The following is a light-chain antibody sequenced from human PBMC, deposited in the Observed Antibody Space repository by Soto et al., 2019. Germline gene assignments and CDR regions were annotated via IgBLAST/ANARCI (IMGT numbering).Light chain of an antibody. CDR1: QSVSSSY. CDR2: DAS. J-gene: IGKJ4*01. CDR3: QQRSNWPPT. Sequence: EIVLTQYPGTLSLSPGERATLSCRASQSVSSSYLAWYQQKPGQAPRLLIYDASNRATGIPARFSGSGSGTDFTLTISSLEPEDFAVYYCQQRSNWPPTFGGGTKVDI. V-gene: IGKV3D-20*02.